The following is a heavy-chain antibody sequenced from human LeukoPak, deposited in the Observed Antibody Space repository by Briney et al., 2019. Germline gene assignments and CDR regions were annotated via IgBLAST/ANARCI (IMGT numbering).Heavy chain of an antibody. CDR3: ARVSSWYQDY. D-gene: IGHD6-13*01. J-gene: IGHJ4*02. V-gene: IGHV4-34*01. CDR1: GGSFSGYY. Sequence: PSETLSLTCAVYGGSFSGYYWSWIRQPPGKGLEWIGEINHSGSTNYNPSLKSRVTISVDTSKNQFSLKLSSVTAADTAVYYCARVSSWYQDYWGQGTLVTVSS. CDR2: INHSGST.